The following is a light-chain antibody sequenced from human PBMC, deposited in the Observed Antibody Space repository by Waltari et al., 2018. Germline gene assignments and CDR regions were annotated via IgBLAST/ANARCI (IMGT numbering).Light chain of an antibody. CDR3: MQGLLPPLT. V-gene: IGKV2-29*02. CDR2: DVS. CDR1: QSLLYSDGKTS. J-gene: IGKJ4*01. Sequence: IVMTQTPPSLSVTPGQSASISCKSNQSLLYSDGKTSLHWYLQRPGQSPQLLIYDVSSRFAGVPDRINGRGSGTDFTLEISRVEAEDVGVYYCMQGLLPPLTSGGGTKVEIK.